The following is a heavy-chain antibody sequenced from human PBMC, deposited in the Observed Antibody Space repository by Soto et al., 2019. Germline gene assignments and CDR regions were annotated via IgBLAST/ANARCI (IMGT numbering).Heavy chain of an antibody. CDR3: ARLNIDGYNFDWFDP. J-gene: IGHJ5*02. D-gene: IGHD5-12*01. CDR1: GGSISSGGSS. Sequence: SETLSLTCAVSGGSISSGGSSWSWVRQPPGKGLEWIAYIYPSGSAYYNTSLKSRVTLSVDTSKNQFSLELRSVTAADTAVYYCARLNIDGYNFDWFDPWGQGTLVTVS. CDR2: IYPSGSA. V-gene: IGHV4-30-2*01.